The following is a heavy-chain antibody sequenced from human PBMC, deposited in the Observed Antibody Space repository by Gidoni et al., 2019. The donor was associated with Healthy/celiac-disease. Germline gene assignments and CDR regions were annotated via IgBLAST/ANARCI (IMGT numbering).Heavy chain of an antibody. D-gene: IGHD3-22*01. CDR3: AKDEGGHYYDSSGYYFDY. V-gene: IGHV3-23*01. Sequence: EVQLLESGGGLVQPGGSLRLSCAASGFTFSSYAMGWVRQAPGKGLGWVSAISGSGGITYYADSVKGRFTISRDNSKNTLYLQMNSLRAEDTAVYYCAKDEGGHYYDSSGYYFDYWGQGTLVTVSS. CDR2: ISGSGGIT. CDR1: GFTFSSYA. J-gene: IGHJ4*02.